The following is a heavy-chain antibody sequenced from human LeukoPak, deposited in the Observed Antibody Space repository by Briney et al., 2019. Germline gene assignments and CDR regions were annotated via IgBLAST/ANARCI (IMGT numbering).Heavy chain of an antibody. Sequence: PGGSLRLSCAASGFTFSSYAMSWVRQAPGKGLEWVSTISGSGGSTYYADSVKGRFTISRDNSESTLYLQMNSLRAEDTAVYYCAKDIFYSPLDYWGQGTLVTVSS. CDR2: ISGSGGST. CDR3: AKDIFYSPLDY. D-gene: IGHD2/OR15-2a*01. V-gene: IGHV3-23*01. CDR1: GFTFSSYA. J-gene: IGHJ4*02.